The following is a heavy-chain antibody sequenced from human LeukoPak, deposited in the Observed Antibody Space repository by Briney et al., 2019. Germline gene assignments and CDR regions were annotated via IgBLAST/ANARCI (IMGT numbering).Heavy chain of an antibody. J-gene: IGHJ4*02. CDR3: AKQARAYYDSSGYEIDY. CDR2: ISGSGGST. CDR1: GFTFSSYA. D-gene: IGHD3-22*01. V-gene: IGHV3-23*01. Sequence: PGGSLRLSCAASGFTFSSYAMSWVRQAPGKRLEWVSAISGSGGSTYYADSVKGRFTISRDNSKNTLYLQMNSLRAEDTAVYYCAKQARAYYDSSGYEIDYWGQGTLVTVSS.